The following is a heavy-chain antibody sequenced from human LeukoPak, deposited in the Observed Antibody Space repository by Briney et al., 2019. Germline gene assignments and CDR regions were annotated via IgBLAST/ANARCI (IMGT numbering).Heavy chain of an antibody. J-gene: IGHJ4*02. CDR2: INSITGNP. CDR1: GYTFISSG. CDR3: ARVRYTSGLYYFES. V-gene: IGHV7-4-1*02. Sequence: GASVRVSCKASGYTFISSGMSWVRQAPGQGLEWMGWINSITGNPTYAQGFTGRFVFSWDTSVSTAYLQISSLKAEDTAVYFCARVRYTSGLYYFESWGQGTLVTVSS. D-gene: IGHD6-19*01.